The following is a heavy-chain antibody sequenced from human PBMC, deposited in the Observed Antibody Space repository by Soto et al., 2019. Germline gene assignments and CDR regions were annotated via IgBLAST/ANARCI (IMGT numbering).Heavy chain of an antibody. D-gene: IGHD2-15*01. Sequence: SSETLSLTCAVSGGSISSGGYSWSWIRQPPGKGLEWIGYIYHSGSTYYNPSLKSRVTISVDRSKNQFSLKLSSVTAADTAVYYCAREIFHCSGGSCYSAFDIWGQGTMVTVSS. J-gene: IGHJ3*02. CDR3: AREIFHCSGGSCYSAFDI. CDR1: GGSISSGGYS. CDR2: IYHSGST. V-gene: IGHV4-30-2*01.